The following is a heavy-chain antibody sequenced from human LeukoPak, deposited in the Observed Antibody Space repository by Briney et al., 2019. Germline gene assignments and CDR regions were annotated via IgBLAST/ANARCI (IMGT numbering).Heavy chain of an antibody. Sequence: PGGSLRLSCAASGFTFSSHSMNWVRQAPGKGLEWVSAISGSGGSTYYADSVKGRFTISRDNSKNTLYLQMNSLRAEDTAVYYCAKDRRDGYSDFDYWGQGTLVTVSS. V-gene: IGHV3-23*01. CDR1: GFTFSSHS. CDR2: ISGSGGST. J-gene: IGHJ4*02. CDR3: AKDRRDGYSDFDY. D-gene: IGHD5-24*01.